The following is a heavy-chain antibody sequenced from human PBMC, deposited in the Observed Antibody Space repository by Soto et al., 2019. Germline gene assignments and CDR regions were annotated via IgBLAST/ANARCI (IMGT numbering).Heavy chain of an antibody. Sequence: ASVKVSCKVSGSRFSNYVISWVRQAPGHGLEWLGRIIPIFNSTKYAQSFQGRVTMTSDTSITTAHMELSSLRSEDTAVYYCARRAETNGWNGFGADKYYFDFWGQGTLVTVSS. D-gene: IGHD1-1*01. CDR2: IIPIFNST. V-gene: IGHV1-8*02. J-gene: IGHJ4*02. CDR3: ARRAETNGWNGFGADKYYFDF. CDR1: GSRFSNYV.